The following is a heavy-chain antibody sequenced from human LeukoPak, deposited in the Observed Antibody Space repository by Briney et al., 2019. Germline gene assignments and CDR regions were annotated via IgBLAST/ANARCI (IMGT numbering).Heavy chain of an antibody. Sequence: SVKVSCKASGGTLNSHTFSWVRQAPGQGLEWMGRITPIIDSAKYAQNFQDRVSIIADKSTSTVYLELSSLRSEDTAVYFCARVNLRGSQYNWFDPWGQGTLVTVSS. CDR1: GGTLNSHT. CDR2: ITPIIDSA. CDR3: ARVNLRGSQYNWFDP. V-gene: IGHV1-69*08. J-gene: IGHJ5*02. D-gene: IGHD1-26*01.